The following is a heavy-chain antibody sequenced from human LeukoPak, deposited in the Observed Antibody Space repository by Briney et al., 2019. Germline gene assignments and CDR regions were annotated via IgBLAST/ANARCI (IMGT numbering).Heavy chain of an antibody. CDR1: GFTFSSYA. Sequence: GGSLRLSCAASGFTFSSYAMSWVRQAPGKGLEWVSGISASGDGTYYAASVKGRFTISRANSKNPLYMQMHSLRAADTAVYYCAKEKKRITMIVVVIRSNWFDPWGQGTLVTVSS. D-gene: IGHD3-22*01. CDR3: AKEKKRITMIVVVIRSNWFDP. V-gene: IGHV3-23*01. J-gene: IGHJ5*02. CDR2: ISASGDGT.